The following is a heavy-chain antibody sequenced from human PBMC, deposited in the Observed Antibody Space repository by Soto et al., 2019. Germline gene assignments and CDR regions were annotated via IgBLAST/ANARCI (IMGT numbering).Heavy chain of an antibody. V-gene: IGHV4-59*08. Sequence: QVQLQESGPGLVKPSETLSLTCTVSGGSISSYYWSWIRQPPGKGLEWIGYIYYSGSTNYNPSLKSRVTISVDTSKNQFSLKLSSVTAADTAVYYCARLLWSRGDWFDPLGPGNPGHRLL. CDR2: IYYSGST. J-gene: IGHJ5*02. CDR1: GGSISSYY. CDR3: ARLLWSRGDWFDP. D-gene: IGHD3-10*01.